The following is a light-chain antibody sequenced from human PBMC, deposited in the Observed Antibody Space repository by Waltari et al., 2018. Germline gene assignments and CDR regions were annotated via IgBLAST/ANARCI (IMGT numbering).Light chain of an antibody. V-gene: IGKV6-21*02. CDR3: HQSSKLPIT. CDR1: QSIGIS. J-gene: IGKJ5*01. Sequence: EIVLTRSTDFQSVTPKERVTITCRAHQSIGISLHCYQRKPGQSPNLLIKYASQSISGAPSRFSGRGSGTDFTLNITRLEAEAAATYFCHQSSKLPITFGQGTRLAI. CDR2: YAS.